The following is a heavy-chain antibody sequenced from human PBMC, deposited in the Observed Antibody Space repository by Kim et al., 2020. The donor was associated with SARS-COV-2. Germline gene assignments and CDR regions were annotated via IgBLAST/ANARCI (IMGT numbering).Heavy chain of an antibody. CDR2: FSRSSGTI. CDR3: ARGMMNY. Sequence: GGSLRLSCAASGFTFTDYNMNWVRQAPGKGLEWISYFSRSSGTIYYADSVKGRFTISRDNAKNSLYLQMNSLRAEDTAIYYCARGMMNYWGQGTLVTASS. J-gene: IGHJ4*02. CDR1: GFTFTDYN. D-gene: IGHD3-16*01. V-gene: IGHV3-48*04.